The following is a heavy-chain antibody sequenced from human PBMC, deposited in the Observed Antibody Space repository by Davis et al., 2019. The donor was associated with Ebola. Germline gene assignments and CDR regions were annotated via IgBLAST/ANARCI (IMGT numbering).Heavy chain of an antibody. J-gene: IGHJ4*02. CDR2: IRYDGSNK. D-gene: IGHD6-13*01. Sequence: GESLKISCAASGFTFSSYGMHWVRQAPGKGLEWVAFIRYDGSNKYYADSVKGRFTISRDNSKNSLYLQMNSLRAEDTAVYYCARRRGSSWPYWGQGTLVTVSS. V-gene: IGHV3-30*02. CDR3: ARRRGSSWPY. CDR1: GFTFSSYG.